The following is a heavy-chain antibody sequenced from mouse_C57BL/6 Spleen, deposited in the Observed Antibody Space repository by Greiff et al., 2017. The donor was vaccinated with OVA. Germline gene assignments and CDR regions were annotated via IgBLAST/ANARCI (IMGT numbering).Heavy chain of an antibody. V-gene: IGHV1-52*01. CDR2: IDPSDSET. D-gene: IGHD1-1*01. CDR3: ARHGSSYVDAMDY. CDR1: GYTFTSYW. J-gene: IGHJ4*01. Sequence: QVQPQQPGAELVRPGTSVKLSCKASGYTFTSYWMHWVKQRPIQGLEWIGNIDPSDSETHYNQKFKDKATLTVDKSSSTAYMQLSSLTSEDSAVYYCARHGSSYVDAMDYWGQGTSVTVSS.